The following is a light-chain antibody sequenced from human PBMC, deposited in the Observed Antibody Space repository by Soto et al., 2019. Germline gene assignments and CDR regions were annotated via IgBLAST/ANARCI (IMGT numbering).Light chain of an antibody. V-gene: IGKV1-39*01. CDR1: QSISSY. CDR3: QQSYRTPYT. J-gene: IGKJ2*01. CDR2: AAS. Sequence: DIQMTQSPSSLSASVGDRVTITCRASQSISSYLNWYQQKPGKAPKLLIYAASSVQSGVPSRFSGGGSGTDFTLTIRSLQPEDFATYDCQQSYRTPYTFGQGTKLEIK.